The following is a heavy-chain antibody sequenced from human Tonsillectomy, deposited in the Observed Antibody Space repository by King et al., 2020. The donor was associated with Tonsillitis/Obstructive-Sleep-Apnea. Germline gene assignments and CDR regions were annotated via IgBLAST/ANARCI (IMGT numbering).Heavy chain of an antibody. J-gene: IGHJ6*02. D-gene: IGHD3-9*01. CDR2: IDLSDSYT. Sequence: VQLVESGAEVKKPGESLSISCKGSGYSFTSYWISWVRQMPGKGLEWMGRIDLSDSYTNYSPSFQGHVTISADKSISTAYLQWSSLKASDTAMYYCARHYDILTENYYYYGMDVWGQGTTVTVSS. V-gene: IGHV5-10-1*03. CDR1: GYSFTSYW. CDR3: ARHYDILTENYYYYGMDV.